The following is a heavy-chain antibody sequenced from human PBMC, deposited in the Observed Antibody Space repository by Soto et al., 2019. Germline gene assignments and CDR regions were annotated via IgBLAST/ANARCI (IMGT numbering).Heavy chain of an antibody. CDR3: AKKPTSSIQGWAFGMDV. Sequence: EVPLVETGGGLIQPGGSLRLSCLASGFSVTTNYIIWVRQPPGKGLEWVSTTFTGGTTHYSDSVKGRFPISRDNSKNTVYLQMNNLRVEDTAVYSCAKKPTSSIQGWAFGMDVWGQGTTVSVSS. J-gene: IGHJ6*02. CDR2: TFTGGTT. CDR1: GFSVTTNY. D-gene: IGHD1-26*01. V-gene: IGHV3-53*02.